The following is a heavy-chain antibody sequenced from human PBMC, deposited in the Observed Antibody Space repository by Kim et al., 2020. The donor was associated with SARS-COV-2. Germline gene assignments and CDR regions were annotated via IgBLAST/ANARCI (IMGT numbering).Heavy chain of an antibody. CDR3: ASLRVVEAHIPHNWFDP. Sequence: GGSLRLSCAASGFTFSSYEMNWVRQAPGKGLEWVSYISSSGSTIYYADSVKGRFTISRDNAKNSLYLQMNSLRAEDTAVYYCASLRVVEAHIPHNWFDPWGQGTLVTVSS. CDR2: ISSSGSTI. J-gene: IGHJ5*02. V-gene: IGHV3-48*03. D-gene: IGHD2-15*01. CDR1: GFTFSSYE.